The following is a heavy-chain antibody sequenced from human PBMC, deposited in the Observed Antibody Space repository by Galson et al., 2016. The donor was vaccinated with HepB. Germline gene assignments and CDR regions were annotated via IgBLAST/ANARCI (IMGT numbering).Heavy chain of an antibody. D-gene: IGHD1-26*01. Sequence: WMGWINPNSGGTNYAQKFQGWVTMTRDTSISTAYMELSRLKSDDTAVYYCARDAWSGSYSGIDYWGQGTLVTVSS. V-gene: IGHV1-2*04. CDR3: ARDAWSGSYSGIDY. J-gene: IGHJ4*02. CDR2: INPNSGGT.